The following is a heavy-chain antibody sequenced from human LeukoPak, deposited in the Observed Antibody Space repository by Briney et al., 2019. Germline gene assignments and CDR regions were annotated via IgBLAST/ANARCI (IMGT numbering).Heavy chain of an antibody. J-gene: IGHJ4*02. Sequence: SVKVSCKASGGTFSSYTISWVRQAPGQGLEWMGRIIPILGIANYAQKFQGRVTITADQSTSTAYMELSSLRSEDTAVYYCARGGTIFGVVDLDYWGQGTLVTVSS. CDR3: ARGGTIFGVVDLDY. V-gene: IGHV1-69*02. CDR1: GGTFSSYT. D-gene: IGHD3-3*01. CDR2: IIPILGIA.